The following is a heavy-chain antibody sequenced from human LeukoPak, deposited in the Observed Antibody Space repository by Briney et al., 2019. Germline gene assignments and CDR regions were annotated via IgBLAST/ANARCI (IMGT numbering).Heavy chain of an antibody. CDR2: LYPDATT. D-gene: IGHD3/OR15-3a*01. CDR3: MRGVPTGIFGPPYYMDV. CDR1: GLFVGSNY. V-gene: IGHV3-66*02. Sequence: GGSLRLSCAASGLFVGSNYMSWVRQSPGRGLEWVSVLYPDATTYYADSVKGRFTISRDNSKNTLYLQMDSLRPDDTSVYFCMRGVPTGIFGPPYYMDVWGEGTTVTLSS. J-gene: IGHJ6*03.